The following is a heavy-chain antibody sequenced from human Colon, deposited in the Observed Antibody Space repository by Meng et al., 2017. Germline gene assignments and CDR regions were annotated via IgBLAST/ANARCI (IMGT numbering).Heavy chain of an antibody. CDR2: IHYSGSR. CDR1: GGSFSGYY. D-gene: IGHD3-10*01. Sequence: VQLQRWGAGLLKPSETPSITCAVYGGSFSGYYWSWIRQPPGKGLEWIGLIHYSGSRNYNPFLKSRVTMSVDTSKNQVSLRLTSVTAADTAVYYCARFYGSGTFEVHDYWGQGTLVTVSS. J-gene: IGHJ4*02. V-gene: IGHV4-34*11. CDR3: ARFYGSGTFEVHDY.